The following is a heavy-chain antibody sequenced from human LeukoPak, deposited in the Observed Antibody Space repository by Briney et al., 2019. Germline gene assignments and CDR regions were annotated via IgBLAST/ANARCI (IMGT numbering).Heavy chain of an antibody. Sequence: GGSLRLSCAASGFTFDDYTMHWVRQAPGKGLEWVSLISWDGGSTYYVDSVKGRFTISRDNAKNSLYLQMNSLRAEDTAVYYCARDYRFLHYYYYYMDVWGKGTTVTVSS. CDR1: GFTFDDYT. D-gene: IGHD1-26*01. J-gene: IGHJ6*03. V-gene: IGHV3-43*01. CDR3: ARDYRFLHYYYYYMDV. CDR2: ISWDGGST.